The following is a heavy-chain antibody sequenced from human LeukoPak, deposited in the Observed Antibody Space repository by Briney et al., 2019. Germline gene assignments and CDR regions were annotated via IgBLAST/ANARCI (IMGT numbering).Heavy chain of an antibody. V-gene: IGHV3-21*01. CDR2: ISSSSSYI. Sequence: GGSLRLSCAASGFTFSSYSMNWVRQAPGKGLEWVSSISSSSSYIYYADSVKGRFTISRDNAKNSLYLQMNSLRAEDTAVYYCAMGVSSPARPDYWGQGTLVTVSS. D-gene: IGHD6-13*01. CDR3: AMGVSSPARPDY. CDR1: GFTFSSYS. J-gene: IGHJ4*02.